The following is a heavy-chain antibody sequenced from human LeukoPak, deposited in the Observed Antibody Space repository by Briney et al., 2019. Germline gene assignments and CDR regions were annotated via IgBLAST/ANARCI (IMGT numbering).Heavy chain of an antibody. CDR2: IIRSSIYI. CDR3: ARVEGYSSSAFDY. Sequence: PGGSLRLSCAASGFTFSSYSMSWVRQAPGKGLEWAYSIIRSSIYIYYADSVKGQSTTSTDAANNSLYLQMNSLRAEYTAVYYCARVEGYSSSAFDYWGQGTLVTVSS. J-gene: IGHJ4*02. D-gene: IGHD6-6*01. V-gene: IGHV3-21*01. CDR1: GFTFSSYS.